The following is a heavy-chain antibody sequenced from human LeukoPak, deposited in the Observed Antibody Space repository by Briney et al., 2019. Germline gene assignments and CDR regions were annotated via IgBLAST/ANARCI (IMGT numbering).Heavy chain of an antibody. CDR3: ARDSYGSGSYYFDY. Sequence: SEALSLTCAVYGGSFSGYYWSWIRQHPGKGLEWIGYIYYSGSTYYNPSLKSRVTMSVDTSKNQFSLKLSSVTAADTAVYYCARDSYGSGSYYFDYWGQGTLVTVSS. J-gene: IGHJ4*02. CDR2: IYYSGST. CDR1: GGSFSGYY. V-gene: IGHV4-31*11. D-gene: IGHD3-10*01.